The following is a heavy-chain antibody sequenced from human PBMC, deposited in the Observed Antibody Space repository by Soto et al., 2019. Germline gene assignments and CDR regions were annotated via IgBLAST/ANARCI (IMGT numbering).Heavy chain of an antibody. CDR1: GFIFTDHY. Sequence: EVQLVESGGDLVQPGGSLRLFCAASGFIFTDHYMDWVRQAPGKGLEWVARIRHKRRGYTTEYAESVRGRFTISRDDSQNSVHLQMNSLKIEDTAIYYCARASADSRYYNYFSSWGQGTTVTVSS. D-gene: IGHD3-10*01. CDR3: ARASADSRYYNYFSS. CDR2: IRHKRRGYTT. J-gene: IGHJ3*01. V-gene: IGHV3-72*01.